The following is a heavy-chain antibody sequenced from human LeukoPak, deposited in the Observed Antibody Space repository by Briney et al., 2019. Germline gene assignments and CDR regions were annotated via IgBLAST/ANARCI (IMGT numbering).Heavy chain of an antibody. CDR2: IIPIFGTA. D-gene: IGHD6-19*01. J-gene: IGHJ6*02. V-gene: IGHV1-69*01. Sequence: SVKVSCKASGGTFSSYAISWVRQAPGQGLEWTGGIIPIFGTANYAQKFQGRVTITADESTSTAYMELSSLRSEDTAVYYCARLCIAVASHVEGPYYGMDVWGQGTTVTVSS. CDR3: ARLCIAVASHVEGPYYGMDV. CDR1: GGTFSSYA.